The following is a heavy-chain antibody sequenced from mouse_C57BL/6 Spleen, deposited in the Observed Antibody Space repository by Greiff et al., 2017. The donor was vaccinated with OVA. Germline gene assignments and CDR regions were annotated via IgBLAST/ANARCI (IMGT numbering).Heavy chain of an antibody. V-gene: IGHV1-22*01. J-gene: IGHJ4*01. CDR1: GYTFTDYN. CDR3: ARVYYDYDGGAMDY. CDR2: INPNNGGT. Sequence: VQLKESGPELVKPGASVKMSCKASGYTFTDYNMHWVKQSHGKSLEWIGYINPNNGGTSYNQKFKGKATLTVNKSSSTAYMELRSLTSEDSAVYYCARVYYDYDGGAMDYWGQGTSVTVSS. D-gene: IGHD2-4*01.